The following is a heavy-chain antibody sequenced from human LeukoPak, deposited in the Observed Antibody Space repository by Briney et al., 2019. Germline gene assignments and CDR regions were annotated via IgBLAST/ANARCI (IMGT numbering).Heavy chain of an antibody. Sequence: GGSLRLSCAASGSTFSRYAMSWVRQAPGKGLEWLSAISESDGSTYYADSVKGRFTISRDNSKNTLYLQMNSLRAEDTAVYYCAKALIAAAGFDYWGQGTLVTVSS. CDR1: GSTFSRYA. J-gene: IGHJ4*02. CDR2: ISESDGST. V-gene: IGHV3-23*01. D-gene: IGHD6-13*01. CDR3: AKALIAAAGFDY.